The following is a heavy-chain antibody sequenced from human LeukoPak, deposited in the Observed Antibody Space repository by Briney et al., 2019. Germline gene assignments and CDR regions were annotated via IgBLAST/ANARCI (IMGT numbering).Heavy chain of an antibody. D-gene: IGHD3-3*01. CDR3: AREYDFWSGYDRSRSFDY. V-gene: IGHV4-38-2*02. CDR1: GYSISSGFY. Sequence: SETLSLTCTVSGYSISSGFYWGWNPQPPGKGLEWIGSIYHSGSSYYNPSLKSRVTISVDTSKNQFALKLSSVTAADTAVYYCAREYDFWSGYDRSRSFDYWGKGTLVTVSS. CDR2: IYHSGSS. J-gene: IGHJ4*02.